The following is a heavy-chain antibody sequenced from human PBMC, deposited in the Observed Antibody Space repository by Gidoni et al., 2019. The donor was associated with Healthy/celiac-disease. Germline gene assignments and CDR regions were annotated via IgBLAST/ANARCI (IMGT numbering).Heavy chain of an antibody. J-gene: IGHJ6*03. CDR3: ARARSHHYDILTGSPGYYYYYYMDV. D-gene: IGHD3-9*01. Sequence: QVQLQQWGAGLLKPSETLSLTCAVYGGSFSGYYWSWIRQPPGKGLEWIGEINHSGSTNYNPSLKSRVTISVDTSKNQFSLKLSSVTAADTAVYYCARARSHHYDILTGSPGYYYYYYMDVWGKGTTVTVSS. CDR1: GGSFSGYY. CDR2: INHSGST. V-gene: IGHV4-34*01.